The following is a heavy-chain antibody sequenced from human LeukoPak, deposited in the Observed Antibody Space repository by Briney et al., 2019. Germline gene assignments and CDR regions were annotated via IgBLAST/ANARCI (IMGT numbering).Heavy chain of an antibody. D-gene: IGHD5-18*01. Sequence: GGSLRLSCAASGFTFSSYGMHWVRQAPGKGLEWVAVISYDGSNKYYADSVKGRFTISRDNSKNTLYLQMNSLRAEDTAVYYCAKDLHWDTAMVFDYWGQGTLVTVSS. CDR2: ISYDGSNK. CDR3: AKDLHWDTAMVFDY. V-gene: IGHV3-30*18. J-gene: IGHJ4*02. CDR1: GFTFSSYG.